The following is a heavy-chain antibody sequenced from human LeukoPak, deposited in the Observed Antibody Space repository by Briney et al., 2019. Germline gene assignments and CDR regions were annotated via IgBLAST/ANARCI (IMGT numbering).Heavy chain of an antibody. J-gene: IGHJ3*02. CDR2: IIPIFGTA. CDR3: ASVKAQPGIAVAGPLWAFDI. V-gene: IGHV1-69*05. Sequence: SVKVSCKASGGTFSSYAISWVRQAPGQGLEWMGGIIPIFGTANYAQKFQGRVTITTDESTSTAYMELSSLRSEDTAVYNCASVKAQPGIAVAGPLWAFDIWGQGTMVTVSS. CDR1: GGTFSSYA. D-gene: IGHD6-19*01.